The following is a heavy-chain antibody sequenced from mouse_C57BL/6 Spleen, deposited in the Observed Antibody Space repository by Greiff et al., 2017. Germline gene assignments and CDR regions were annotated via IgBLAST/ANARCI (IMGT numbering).Heavy chain of an antibody. V-gene: IGHV5-4*01. CDR1: GFTFSSYA. D-gene: IGHD1-1*01. CDR3: ARGGYYYGSSHYFDS. Sequence: EVQLVESGGGLVKPGGSLKLSCAASGFTFSSYAMSWVRQTPDKRLEWVATISDGGSYTYYPDNVKGRLSISRDNAKNNLYLQMGQLKSEDTAMYYWARGGYYYGSSHYFDSRGQGTTLTGAS. J-gene: IGHJ2*01. CDR2: ISDGGSYT.